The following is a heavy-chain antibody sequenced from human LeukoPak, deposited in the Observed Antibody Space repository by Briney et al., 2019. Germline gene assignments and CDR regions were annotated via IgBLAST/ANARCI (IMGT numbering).Heavy chain of an antibody. CDR1: GFILSTYD. J-gene: IGHJ4*02. V-gene: IGHV3-30*03. CDR2: ISYDGSHQ. CDR3: ARPPPASMTRGVIIPHFDT. D-gene: IGHD3-10*01. Sequence: GGSLRLSCAASGFILSTYDMHWVRQAPGKGLEWVAVISYDGSHQYYADSVQGRFTISRDTPKNTLYLQMNSLRPEDTAIYYCARPPPASMTRGVIIPHFDTWGQGTLVTVSS.